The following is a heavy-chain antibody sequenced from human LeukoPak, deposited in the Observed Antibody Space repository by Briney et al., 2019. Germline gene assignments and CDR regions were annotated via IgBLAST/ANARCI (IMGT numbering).Heavy chain of an antibody. V-gene: IGHV4-34*01. CDR1: GGSFSGYY. D-gene: IGHD1-1*01. J-gene: IGHJ5*02. CDR3: ARGVRSYSEREHNWFDP. CDR2: INHSGST. Sequence: SETLSLTCAVYGGSFSGYYWSWIRQPPGKGLEWIGEINHSGSTNYNPSLKSRVTISVDTSKNQFSLKLSSVTAADTAVYYCARGVRSYSEREHNWFDPWGQETLVTVSS.